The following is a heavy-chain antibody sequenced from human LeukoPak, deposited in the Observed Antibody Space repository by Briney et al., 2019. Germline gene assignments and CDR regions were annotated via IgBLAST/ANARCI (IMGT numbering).Heavy chain of an antibody. D-gene: IGHD3-10*01. V-gene: IGHV3-49*04. Sequence: GGSLRLSCTASGFTFGDYAMSWVRQAPGKGLEWVGFIRSKAYGGTTEYAASVKGRFTISRDDSKSIPYLQMNSLKTEDTAVYYCTRDDLGYYGSPLDYWGQGTLVTVSS. CDR3: TRDDLGYYGSPLDY. CDR2: IRSKAYGGTT. J-gene: IGHJ4*02. CDR1: GFTFGDYA.